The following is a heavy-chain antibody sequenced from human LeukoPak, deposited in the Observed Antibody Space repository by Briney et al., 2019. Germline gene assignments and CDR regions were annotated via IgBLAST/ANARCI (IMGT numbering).Heavy chain of an antibody. CDR2: INPSGGST. Sequence: GASVKVSCKASGYTFTSYYMHWVRQAPGQGLEWRGIINPSGGSTSYAQKFQGRVTMTRDTSTSTVYMELSSLRSEDTAVYYCARGNTMVRGVIGVNWFHPWGQGTLVTVSS. D-gene: IGHD3-10*01. CDR1: GYTFTSYY. CDR3: ARGNTMVRGVIGVNWFHP. J-gene: IGHJ5*02. V-gene: IGHV1-46*01.